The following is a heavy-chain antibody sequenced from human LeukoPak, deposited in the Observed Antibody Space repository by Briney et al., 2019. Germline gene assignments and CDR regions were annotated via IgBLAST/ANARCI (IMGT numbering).Heavy chain of an antibody. V-gene: IGHV1-18*01. CDR1: GYTFTNYG. Sequence: ASVKVSCKASGYTFTNYGITWVRQAPGQGLEWMGWISTHSGNTNSAEKLQGRVTMTTGTSTGTAYMEVRSLRSDDTAVYYCARDTDLQYSSSPNFDHWGQGTLVTVSS. CDR3: ARDTDLQYSSSPNFDH. D-gene: IGHD6-13*01. CDR2: ISTHSGNT. J-gene: IGHJ4*02.